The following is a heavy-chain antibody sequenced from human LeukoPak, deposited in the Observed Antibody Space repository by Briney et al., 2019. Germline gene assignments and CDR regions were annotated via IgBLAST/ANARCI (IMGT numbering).Heavy chain of an antibody. CDR3: AKAPPYTSGLYNWFDP. J-gene: IGHJ5*02. D-gene: IGHD6-19*01. CDR2: ISGSGGTP. CDR1: GFTFSNYA. V-gene: IGHV3-23*01. Sequence: GGSLRLSCAASGFTFSNYAMGWVRQAPGKGLEWVSTISGSGGTPYYADSVKGRFTISRDNSKNTLYLHMNSLRAEDTAMYYCAKAPPYTSGLYNWFDPWGQGTLVTVSS.